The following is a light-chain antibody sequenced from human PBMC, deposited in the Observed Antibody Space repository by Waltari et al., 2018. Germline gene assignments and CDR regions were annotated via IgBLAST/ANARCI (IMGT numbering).Light chain of an antibody. V-gene: IGKV1-5*01. CDR2: AAS. CDR3: QQYNSFWT. CDR1: QDCSVW. J-gene: IGKJ1*01. Sequence: DSQMTQSPSTLSASVGDRVTITCRASQDCSVWLAWYQLKPGQAPKLLSYAASRLQSGVPSRFSGSGSGTEFTLTISSLQPDDFATYYCQQYNSFWTFGQGTKVEIK.